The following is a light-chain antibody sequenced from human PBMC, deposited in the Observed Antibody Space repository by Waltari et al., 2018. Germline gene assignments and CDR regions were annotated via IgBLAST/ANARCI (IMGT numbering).Light chain of an antibody. CDR1: RSNIGINP. CDR3: AAWDDSLSGLV. V-gene: IGLV1-44*01. CDR2: AKA. J-gene: IGLJ1*01. Sequence: QSVLTQPPSASGTPGQRVTISCSGTRSNIGINPVNWYPQVPGTAPKLLMYAKAQRPAGGPDRCSGSNSDTSASLAISGLQSGDEADYFCAAWDDSLSGLVFGTGTRVTVL.